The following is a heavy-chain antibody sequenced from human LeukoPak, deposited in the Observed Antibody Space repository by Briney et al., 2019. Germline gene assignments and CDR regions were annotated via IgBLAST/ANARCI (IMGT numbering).Heavy chain of an antibody. CDR1: GFTFSSYS. J-gene: IGHJ5*02. CDR3: ARDLFYGSGSYQRYNWFDP. V-gene: IGHV3-21*01. Sequence: GGSLRLSCAASGFTFSSYSVNWVRQAPGKGLEWVSSISSSSSYIYYADSVKGRFTISRDNAKNSLYLQMNSLRAEDTAVYYCARDLFYGSGSYQRYNWFDPWGQGTLVTVSS. D-gene: IGHD3-10*01. CDR2: ISSSSSYI.